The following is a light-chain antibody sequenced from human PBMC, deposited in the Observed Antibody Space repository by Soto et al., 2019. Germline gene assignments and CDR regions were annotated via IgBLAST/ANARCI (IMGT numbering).Light chain of an antibody. CDR3: ASWDASLNGWI. V-gene: IGLV1-44*01. J-gene: IGLJ2*01. Sequence: QAVVTQPPSASGTPGQRVTISCSGGSSNIGTNSVSWYQQVPGTAPKILMYSNDERPSGVPDRFSGSRSGTSASLAISGLQSEDEGDYYCASWDASLNGWIFGGGTKLTVL. CDR2: SND. CDR1: SSNIGTNS.